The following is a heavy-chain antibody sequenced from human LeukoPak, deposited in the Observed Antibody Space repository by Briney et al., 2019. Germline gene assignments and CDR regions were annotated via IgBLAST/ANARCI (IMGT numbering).Heavy chain of an antibody. CDR1: GGSISSYY. CDR3: ARGPFLPFNANYYYYYYMDV. V-gene: IGHV4-4*07. CDR2: IYTSGST. J-gene: IGHJ6*03. Sequence: SETLSLTCTVSGGSISSYYWSWIRQPAGKGLEWIGRIYTSGSTNYNASLKSRVTMSVDTSKNQSSLKLSSVTAADTAVYYCARGPFLPFNANYYYYYYMDVWGKGTTVTVSS.